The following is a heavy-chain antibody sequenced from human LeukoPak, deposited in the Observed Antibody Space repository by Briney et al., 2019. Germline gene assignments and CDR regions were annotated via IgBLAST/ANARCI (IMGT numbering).Heavy chain of an antibody. Sequence: GGSLRLSCAASGFTFSSYAMNWVRQAPGKGLEWVSVISSSGGTTYCAVSVKGRFTISRDNSKNTLYLHMNSLRAADTAVYYCAIKRSGEFDYWGQGTLVTVSS. CDR3: AIKRSGEFDY. J-gene: IGHJ4*02. CDR1: GFTFSSYA. CDR2: ISSSGGTT. D-gene: IGHD3-10*01. V-gene: IGHV3-23*01.